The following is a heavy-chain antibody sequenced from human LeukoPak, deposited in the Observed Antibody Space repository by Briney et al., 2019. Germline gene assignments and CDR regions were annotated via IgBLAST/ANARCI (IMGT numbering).Heavy chain of an antibody. CDR1: GFTFSSYW. CDR2: INSDGTTT. Sequence: PGGSLRLSYAASGFTFSSYWMHWVRQAPGKGLVWVSRINSDGTTTSYADSVKGRFTISRDNAKNSLYLQMNSLRAEDTALYYCAKDIYLEGGIAVDIWGQGTMVTVSS. CDR3: AKDIYLEGGIAVDI. J-gene: IGHJ3*02. D-gene: IGHD6-19*01. V-gene: IGHV3-74*01.